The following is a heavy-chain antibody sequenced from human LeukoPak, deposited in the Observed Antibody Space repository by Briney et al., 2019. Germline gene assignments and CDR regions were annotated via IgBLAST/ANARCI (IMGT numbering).Heavy chain of an antibody. J-gene: IGHJ4*02. D-gene: IGHD3-3*01. CDR1: GFMFSKTG. CDR3: ARALVWSGYYWNFDY. CDR2: ISYDGSNK. Sequence: SGGPLRLSCAASGFMFSKTGVHWVRQAPGKGLEWVAVISYDGSNKYYADSVKGRFTISRDNSKNTLYLQMNSLRAEDTAVYYCARALVWSGYYWNFDYWGQGTLVTVSS. V-gene: IGHV3-30*04.